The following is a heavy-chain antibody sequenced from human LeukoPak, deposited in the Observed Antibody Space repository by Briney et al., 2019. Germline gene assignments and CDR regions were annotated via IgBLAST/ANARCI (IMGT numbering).Heavy chain of an antibody. J-gene: IGHJ6*04. CDR2: INHSGST. D-gene: IGHD2-2*01. V-gene: IGHV4-34*01. Sequence: SETLSLTCAVYGGSFSGYYWSWIRQPPGKGLEWIGEINHSGSTNYNPSLKSRVTISVDTSTNQFSLKLSSVTAADTAVYYCARALLEYCSSTSCRPAHYYYGMDVWGKGTTVTVSS. CDR3: ARALLEYCSSTSCRPAHYYYGMDV. CDR1: GGSFSGYY.